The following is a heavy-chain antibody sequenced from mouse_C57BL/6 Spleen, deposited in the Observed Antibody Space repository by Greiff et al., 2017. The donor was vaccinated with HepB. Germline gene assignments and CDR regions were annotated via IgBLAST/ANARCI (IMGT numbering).Heavy chain of an antibody. V-gene: IGHV1-80*01. D-gene: IGHD2-4*01. CDR1: GYAFSSYW. CDR2: IYPGDGDT. J-gene: IGHJ2*01. CDR3: AYYDYDSYYFDY. Sequence: LQESGAELVKPGASVKISCKASGYAFSSYWMNWVKQRPGKGLEWIGQIYPGDGDTNYNGKFKGKATLTADKSSSTAYMQLSSLTSEDSAVYFCAYYDYDSYYFDYWGQGTTLTVSS.